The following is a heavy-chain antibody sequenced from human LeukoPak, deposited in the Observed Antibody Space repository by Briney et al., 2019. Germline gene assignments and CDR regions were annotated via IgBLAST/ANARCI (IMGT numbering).Heavy chain of an antibody. J-gene: IGHJ5*02. Sequence: SGGSLRLSCTASGFTFGDYAMSWFRQAPGKGLEWVGFTRSKPYGGTTQYAASVKGRFTISRDESKGIVYLQMNSLKTEGTAVYYCTRDQTGYCSGGSCPRFDPWGQGTLVTVSS. V-gene: IGHV3-49*03. CDR2: TRSKPYGGTT. CDR3: TRDQTGYCSGGSCPRFDP. CDR1: GFTFGDYA. D-gene: IGHD2-15*01.